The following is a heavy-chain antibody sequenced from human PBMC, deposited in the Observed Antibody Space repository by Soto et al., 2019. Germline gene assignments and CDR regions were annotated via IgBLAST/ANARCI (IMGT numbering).Heavy chain of an antibody. D-gene: IGHD2-15*01. CDR1: GFTFSSYA. J-gene: IGHJ4*02. CDR3: AKERYCSGGSCYPVGFDY. CDR2: ISGSGGST. Sequence: GGSLRLSCAASGFTFSSYAMSWVRQAPGKGLEWVSAISGSGGSTYYADSVKGRFTISRDNSKNTLLLQMNSLRAEDMAVYYCAKERYCSGGSCYPVGFDYWGQGTLVTVSS. V-gene: IGHV3-23*01.